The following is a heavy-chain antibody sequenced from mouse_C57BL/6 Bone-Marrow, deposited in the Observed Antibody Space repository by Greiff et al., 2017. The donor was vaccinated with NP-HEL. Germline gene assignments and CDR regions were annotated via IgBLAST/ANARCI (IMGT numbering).Heavy chain of an antibody. D-gene: IGHD1-1*01. Sequence: QVQLQQPGAELVKPGASVKVSCKASGYTFTSYWMHWVKQRPGQGLEWIGRIHPSDSDTNYNQKFKGKATLTVDKSSSTAYMQLSSLTSEDSAVYYCAMGGNYYYGSSVYAMDYWGQGTSVTVSS. CDR3: AMGGNYYYGSSVYAMDY. CDR2: IHPSDSDT. CDR1: GYTFTSYW. J-gene: IGHJ4*01. V-gene: IGHV1-74*01.